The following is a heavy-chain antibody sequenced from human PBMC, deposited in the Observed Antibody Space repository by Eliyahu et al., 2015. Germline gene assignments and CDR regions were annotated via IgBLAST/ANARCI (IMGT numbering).Heavy chain of an antibody. V-gene: IGHV4-39*01. D-gene: IGHD3-16*01. J-gene: IGHJ5*02. Sequence: IYYSGSTYYNPSLKSRVTISVDTSKNQFSLKLSSVTAADTAVYYCARQAQSTTWGNYNWFDPWGPGNPV. CDR3: ARQAQSTTWGNYNWFDP. CDR2: IYYSGST.